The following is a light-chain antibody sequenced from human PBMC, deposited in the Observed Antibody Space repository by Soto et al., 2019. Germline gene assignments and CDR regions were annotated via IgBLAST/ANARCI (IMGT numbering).Light chain of an antibody. Sequence: DIQMTQSPSTLSASVGDRVTITCRASQSISSWLAWYQQKPGKAPKLLIYDASSLESGVPSRFSGSGSGTAFPLPISSLSLDDFASYLFKQYNTYSPFPFAPATKVD. CDR2: DAS. J-gene: IGKJ3*01. CDR3: KQYNTYSPFP. CDR1: QSISSW. V-gene: IGKV1-5*01.